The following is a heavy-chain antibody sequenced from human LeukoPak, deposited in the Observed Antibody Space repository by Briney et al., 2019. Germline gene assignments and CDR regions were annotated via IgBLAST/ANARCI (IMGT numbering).Heavy chain of an antibody. CDR3: ARWTTAYLDY. CDR1: GYTVIRYY. V-gene: IGHV1-46*01. D-gene: IGHD3/OR15-3a*01. J-gene: IGHJ4*02. CDR2: VNPSGDST. Sequence: AAVKVSCKASGYTVIRYYIHWVRQAPGQGLEWMGIVNPSGDSTNYAQKFQGRVTMTRDTSTSTIYMELSSLRSEDTAVYYCARWTTAYLDYWGQGTLVTVSS.